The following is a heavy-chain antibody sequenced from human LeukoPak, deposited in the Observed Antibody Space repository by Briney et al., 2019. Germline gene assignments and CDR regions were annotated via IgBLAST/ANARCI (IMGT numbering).Heavy chain of an antibody. CDR2: INQDGSEK. Sequence: GGSLRLSCAASGFTFSSYWMNWVRQAPGKGLEWVANINQDGSEKYYVDSVKGRFTISRDNAKNSLYLQMNSLRAEDTAVYYCARDHVTVAGTLDYWGQGTLVTVSS. V-gene: IGHV3-7*01. J-gene: IGHJ4*02. CDR3: ARDHVTVAGTLDY. CDR1: GFTFSSYW. D-gene: IGHD6-19*01.